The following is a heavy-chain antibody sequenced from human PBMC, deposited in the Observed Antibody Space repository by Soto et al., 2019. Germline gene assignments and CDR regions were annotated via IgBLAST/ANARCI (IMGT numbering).Heavy chain of an antibody. CDR1: GFTFDDYG. D-gene: IGHD4-4*01. V-gene: IGHV3-20*04. CDR3: AREKPVTYLGYYYGMDV. CDR2: INWNGGST. J-gene: IGHJ6*02. Sequence: EVQLVESGGGVVRPGGSLRLSCAASGFTFDDYGMSWVRQAPGKGLEWVSGINWNGGSTGYADSVKGRFTSSRDNAKNSIYLQMNRLRVEDTALYYCAREKPVTYLGYYYGMDVWGQGTTVTVSS.